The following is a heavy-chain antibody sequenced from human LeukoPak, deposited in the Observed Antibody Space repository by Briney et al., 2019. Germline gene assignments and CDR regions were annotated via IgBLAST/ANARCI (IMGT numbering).Heavy chain of an antibody. CDR3: AKDFFPRPTVTTGPDY. CDR1: GFNFDNFA. J-gene: IGHJ4*02. Sequence: GGSLRLSCVVSGFNFDNFAMHWVRQPLGKGLEWVAVISHDERTKYYADSMKGRITISRDNSKNTLFLQMNSLRTEDTAVYYCAKDFFPRPTVTTGPDYWGQGTLVTVSS. V-gene: IGHV3-30*04. CDR2: ISHDERTK. D-gene: IGHD4-17*01.